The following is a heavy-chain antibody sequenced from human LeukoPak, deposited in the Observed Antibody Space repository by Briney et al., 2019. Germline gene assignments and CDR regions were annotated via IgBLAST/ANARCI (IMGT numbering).Heavy chain of an antibody. V-gene: IGHV1-8*01. D-gene: IGHD3-10*01. CDR1: GYTFTSYD. J-gene: IGHJ4*02. CDR3: ARGPLWFGELGHSLDY. CDR2: MNPNSGNT. Sequence: ASVKVSCKASGYTFTSYDINWVRQATGQGLEWMGWMNPNSGNTGYAQKFQGRVTMTRDTSISTAYMELSRLRSDDTAVYYCARGPLWFGELGHSLDYWGQGTLVTVSS.